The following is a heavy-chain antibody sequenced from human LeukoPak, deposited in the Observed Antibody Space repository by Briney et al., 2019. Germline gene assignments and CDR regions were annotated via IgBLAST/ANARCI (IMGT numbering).Heavy chain of an antibody. Sequence: ASVKVSCKASGYTFTGYYMHWVRQAPGQGLEWMGRIIPILGIANYAQKFQGRVTITADKSTSTAYMELSSLRSEDTAVYYCAQTHRGYYDFWSGYLDYWGQGTLVTVSS. J-gene: IGHJ4*02. V-gene: IGHV1-69*02. CDR1: GYTFTGYY. CDR2: IIPILGIA. D-gene: IGHD3-3*01. CDR3: AQTHRGYYDFWSGYLDY.